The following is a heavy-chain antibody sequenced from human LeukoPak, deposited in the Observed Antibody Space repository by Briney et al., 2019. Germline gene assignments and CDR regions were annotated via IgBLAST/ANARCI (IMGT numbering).Heavy chain of an antibody. CDR1: GGSISSYY. Sequence: SETLSLTCTVSGGSISSYYWSWIRQPAGKGLEWIGRIYTSGSTNYNPSLKSRVTMSVDTSKNQFSLKLSSVTAADTAVYYCARDWDHSSGWYNGFDPWGQGTLVTVSS. CDR2: IYTSGST. V-gene: IGHV4-4*07. J-gene: IGHJ5*02. CDR3: ARDWDHSSGWYNGFDP. D-gene: IGHD6-19*01.